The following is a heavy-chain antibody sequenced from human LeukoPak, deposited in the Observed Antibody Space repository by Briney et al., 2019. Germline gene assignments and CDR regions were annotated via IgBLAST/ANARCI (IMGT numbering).Heavy chain of an antibody. CDR3: ATGKTLSY. CDR1: AFTLSGFT. Sequence: PGGSLRLSCAASAFTLSGFTMHWIRQASGKGLEWLGRIPGKTNNYATEAASVRGRFTISRDNAKNSLYLQMNSLRAEDTAVYYCATGKTLSYWGQGTLVTVSS. CDR2: IPGKTNNYAT. D-gene: IGHD1-14*01. J-gene: IGHJ4*02. V-gene: IGHV3-73*01.